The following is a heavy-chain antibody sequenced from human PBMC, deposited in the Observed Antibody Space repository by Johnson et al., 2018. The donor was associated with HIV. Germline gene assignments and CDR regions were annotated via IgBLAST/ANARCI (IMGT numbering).Heavy chain of an antibody. Sequence: VQLVESGGCVVRPGGSLRLSCAASGLTFDDYGMSWVRQAPGKGLEWVSGISWNGGSTGYADSVKGRFSISRDNAKNSLYLQMNSLRAEDTALYYCARYFGVVIYDAFDIWGQGTMVNVSS. CDR3: ARYFGVVIYDAFDI. V-gene: IGHV3-20*04. CDR2: ISWNGGST. D-gene: IGHD3-3*01. CDR1: GLTFDDYG. J-gene: IGHJ3*02.